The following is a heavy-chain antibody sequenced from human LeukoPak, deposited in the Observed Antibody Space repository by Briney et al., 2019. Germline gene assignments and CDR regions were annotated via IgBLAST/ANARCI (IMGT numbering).Heavy chain of an antibody. Sequence: ASVKVSCKASGYTFTSYDINWVRQATGQGLEWMGWMNPNSGNTGYAQKFQGRVTMTRDTSTSTVYMGLSSLRSEDTAVYYCARTRRVPSDLTGYPYYYMDVWGKGTTVTISS. CDR3: ARTRRVPSDLTGYPYYYMDV. J-gene: IGHJ6*03. V-gene: IGHV1-8*01. D-gene: IGHD3-9*01. CDR2: MNPNSGNT. CDR1: GYTFTSYD.